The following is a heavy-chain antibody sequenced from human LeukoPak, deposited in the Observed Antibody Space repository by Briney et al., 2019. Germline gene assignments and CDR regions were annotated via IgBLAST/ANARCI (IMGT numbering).Heavy chain of an antibody. D-gene: IGHD6-19*01. CDR2: ISAYNGNT. J-gene: IGHJ4*02. CDR3: ARDEMEQWLVLVDY. V-gene: IGHV1-18*04. CDR1: GYTFTSYG. Sequence: ASVKVSCKASGYTFTSYGIGWVRQAPGQGLEWMGWISAYNGNTNYAQKLQGRVTMTTDTSTSTAYMELRSLRSDDTAVYYCARDEMEQWLVLVDYWGQGTLVTVSS.